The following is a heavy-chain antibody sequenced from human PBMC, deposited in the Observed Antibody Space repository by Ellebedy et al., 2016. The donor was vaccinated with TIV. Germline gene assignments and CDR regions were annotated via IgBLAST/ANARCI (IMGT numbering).Heavy chain of an antibody. CDR2: ASDGGHGT. J-gene: IGHJ4*02. Sequence: GESLKISCAASGFTFSSYSMNWVRQAPGKGLEWVSSASDGGHGTDYAASVEGRFTISRDHSQSTISLQMDSLRADDTAVYYCAKVRVWYGDAVNSWGPGTRVTVSS. CDR3: AKVRVWYGDAVNS. D-gene: IGHD3-10*01. CDR1: GFTFSSYS. V-gene: IGHV3-23*01.